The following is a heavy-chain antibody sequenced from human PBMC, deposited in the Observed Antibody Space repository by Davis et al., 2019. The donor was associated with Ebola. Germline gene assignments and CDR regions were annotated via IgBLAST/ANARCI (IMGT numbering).Heavy chain of an antibody. CDR2: INHSGST. CDR1: GGSFSGYY. V-gene: IGHV4-34*01. Sequence: PSETLSLTCAVYGGSFSGYYWSWIRQPPGKGLEWIGEINHSGSTNYNPSLKSRVTISVDTSKNQFSLKLTSVTAADTAVYYCARGRGYSYGLTPVDYWGQGTLVTVSS. D-gene: IGHD5-18*01. CDR3: ARGRGYSYGLTPVDY. J-gene: IGHJ4*02.